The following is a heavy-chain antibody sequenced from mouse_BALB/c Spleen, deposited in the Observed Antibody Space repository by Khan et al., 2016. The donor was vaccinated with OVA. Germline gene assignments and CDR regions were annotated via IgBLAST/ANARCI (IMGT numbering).Heavy chain of an antibody. CDR2: IDPFSGGT. CDR1: GYSFTSYY. V-gene: IGHV1S135*01. CDR3: TRHGYVAWFTY. Sequence: VQLQQSGPELMKPGASVKISCKASGYSFTSYYIHWVMQSHGKSLEWIGYIDPFSGGTTYNQKFKGKATLTVDKSSSTAHIHLSNLTSEDSAVXYFTRHGYVAWFTYWGQGTLVTVSA. J-gene: IGHJ3*01. D-gene: IGHD2-2*01.